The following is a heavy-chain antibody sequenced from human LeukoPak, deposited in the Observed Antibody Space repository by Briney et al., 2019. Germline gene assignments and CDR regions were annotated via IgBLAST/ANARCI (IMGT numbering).Heavy chain of an antibody. V-gene: IGHV1-8*01. Sequence: ASVKVSCKASGYTFTSYDINWVRQATGQGLEWMGWMNPNSGNTGYAQKFQGGVTMTRNTSISTAYMELSSLRSEDTAVYYCARGRSGDSSSWYYYYYGMDVWGQGTTVTVSS. CDR3: ARGRSGDSSSWYYYYYGMDV. CDR2: MNPNSGNT. J-gene: IGHJ6*02. CDR1: GYTFTSYD. D-gene: IGHD6-13*01.